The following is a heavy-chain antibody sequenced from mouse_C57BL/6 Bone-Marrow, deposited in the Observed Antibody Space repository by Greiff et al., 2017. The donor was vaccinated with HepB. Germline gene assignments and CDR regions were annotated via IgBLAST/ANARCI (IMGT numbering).Heavy chain of an antibody. D-gene: IGHD1-1*01. J-gene: IGHJ3*01. Sequence: EVMLVESGGGLVQPGGSLKLSCAASGFTFSDYYMYWVRQTPENGLEWVAYISNGGGGTYYPETVKGRFTFSRDNAKNTLYLQISRLKSEDTAMYYWARHGGYYCSSCFAYWGPGTLVTVSA. CDR2: ISNGGGGT. CDR3: ARHGGYYCSSCFAY. CDR1: GFTFSDYY. V-gene: IGHV5-12*01.